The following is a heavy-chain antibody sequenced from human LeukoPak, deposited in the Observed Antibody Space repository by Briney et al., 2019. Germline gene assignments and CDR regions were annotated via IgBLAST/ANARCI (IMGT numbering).Heavy chain of an antibody. D-gene: IGHD2-15*01. V-gene: IGHV1-69*13. CDR3: ARACSGGSCGHDY. CDR1: GGTFSSYA. Sequence: SVKVSCKASGGTFSSYAISWVRQAPGQGLEWMGGIIPIFGTANYAQKFQGRVTITADESTSTAYMELSSLRSEDTAVYYCARACSGGSCGHDYWGQGTLVTVSS. J-gene: IGHJ4*02. CDR2: IIPIFGTA.